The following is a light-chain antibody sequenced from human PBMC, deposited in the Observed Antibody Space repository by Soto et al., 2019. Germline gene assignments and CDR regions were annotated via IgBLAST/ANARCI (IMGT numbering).Light chain of an antibody. CDR1: QSIDTY. J-gene: IGKJ4*01. V-gene: IGKV1-39*01. CDR3: QQSYSTPLT. CDR2: AAS. Sequence: DIQMTQSPSSLSACVGYRFTIPCRASQSIDTYLNWYQQKTGKAPKLMIYAASSLQSGVPSRFSGSGSGTDFTITISNLQPEDFATYFCQQSYSTPLTFGGVTKVAIK.